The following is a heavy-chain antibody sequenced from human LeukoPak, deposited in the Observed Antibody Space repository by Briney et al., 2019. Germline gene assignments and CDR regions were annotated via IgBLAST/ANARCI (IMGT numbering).Heavy chain of an antibody. Sequence: GGSLRLSCAASGFTFSSYSMNWVRQAPGKGLEWVGRIKSKTDGETTDYAAPVKGRFTVSRDDSKKTLHLQVNSLKTEDTAMYYCTTDWNDLGSYAIFDSWGQGTLVTVSS. CDR1: GFTFSSYS. D-gene: IGHD3-16*01. CDR2: IKSKTDGETT. CDR3: TTDWNDLGSYAIFDS. V-gene: IGHV3-15*01. J-gene: IGHJ4*02.